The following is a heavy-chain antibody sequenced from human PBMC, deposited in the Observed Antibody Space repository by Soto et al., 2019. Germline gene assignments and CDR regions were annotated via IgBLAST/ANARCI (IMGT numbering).Heavy chain of an antibody. CDR2: IYQTGTT. CDR3: ARCPIDHNWFDP. Sequence: SETLSLTCTVSGDSINTDGHSWSWIRQPPGEALEWIGYIYQTGTTYNPSLKSRVTISVDTSNKQFSLRLTSVTAADTAVYYCARCPIDHNWFDPWGQGTLVTVSS. CDR1: GDSINTDGHS. J-gene: IGHJ5*02. D-gene: IGHD3-9*01. V-gene: IGHV4-30-2*01.